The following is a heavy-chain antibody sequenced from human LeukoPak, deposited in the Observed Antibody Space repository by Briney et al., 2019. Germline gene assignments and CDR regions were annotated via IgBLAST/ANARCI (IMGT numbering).Heavy chain of an antibody. CDR3: ARGVLNSGSETFDY. V-gene: IGHV1-2*02. CDR1: GYTFTGYY. D-gene: IGHD1-26*01. J-gene: IGHJ4*02. Sequence: ASVKVSCKASGYTFTGYYMHWVRQAPGQGLEWMGWINPNSGGTNYAQKFQGRVTMTRDTSISTAYMELSRLRSDDTAVYYCARGVLNSGSETFDYWGQGTLVTVSS. CDR2: INPNSGGT.